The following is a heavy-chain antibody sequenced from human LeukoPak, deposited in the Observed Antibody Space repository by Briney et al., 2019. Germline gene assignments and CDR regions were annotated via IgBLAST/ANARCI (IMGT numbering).Heavy chain of an antibody. D-gene: IGHD2-21*02. CDR2: IKSKTDGGTT. J-gene: IGHJ4*02. V-gene: IGHV3-15*07. CDR1: GFTFSNAW. CDR3: TTDPGDVVVTALEADFDY. Sequence: GGSLRLSCAASGFTFSNAWMNWVRQAPGKGLEWVGRIKSKTDGGTTDYAAPVKGRFTISRDDSKNTLYLQMNSLKTEDTAVYYCTTDPGDVVVTALEADFDYWGQGTLVTVSS.